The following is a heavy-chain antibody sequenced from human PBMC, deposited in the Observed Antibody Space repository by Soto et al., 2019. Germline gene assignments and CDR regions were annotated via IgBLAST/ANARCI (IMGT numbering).Heavy chain of an antibody. CDR1: GFPFSSTD. Sequence: GGSLRLSCAASGFPFSSTDVTWVRQAPGKGLEWVSTIDGSGGTTYYADSVKGRFTISRDNSINTVYLQMNSLRNDDTALYYCAKNSGWFNTWGQGALVTVSS. CDR3: AKNSGWFNT. J-gene: IGHJ5*02. V-gene: IGHV3-23*01. CDR2: IDGSGGTT. D-gene: IGHD3-10*01.